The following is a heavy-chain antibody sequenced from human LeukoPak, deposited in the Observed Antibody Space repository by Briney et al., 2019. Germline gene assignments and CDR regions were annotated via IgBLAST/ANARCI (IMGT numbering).Heavy chain of an antibody. CDR3: ARLWGGISYYFDY. V-gene: IGHV4-59*08. Sequence: SETLSLTCTVSGGSISSYYWSWIRQPPGKGLGWIGYIYYSGRTNYNPSLKSRVTISVDPSKNQFSLKLSSVTAADTAVYYCARLWGGISYYFDYWGQGTLVTVSS. CDR2: IYYSGRT. D-gene: IGHD3-16*01. CDR1: GGSISSYY. J-gene: IGHJ4*02.